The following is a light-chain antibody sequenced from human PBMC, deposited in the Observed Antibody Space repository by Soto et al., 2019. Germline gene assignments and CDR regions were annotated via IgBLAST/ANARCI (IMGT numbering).Light chain of an antibody. CDR3: KSYAGSNTYV. Sequence: QSVLTQPPSATGSPGQAVTISCTGTKNDIRVYDFVSWYQHLPGKAPRRIIYEFVQRPSGVPDRFSGSKAGNTASLTVSGLQAADEADYFGKSYAGSNTYVFGSGTKVTVL. CDR1: KNDIRVYDF. J-gene: IGLJ1*01. V-gene: IGLV2-8*01. CDR2: EFV.